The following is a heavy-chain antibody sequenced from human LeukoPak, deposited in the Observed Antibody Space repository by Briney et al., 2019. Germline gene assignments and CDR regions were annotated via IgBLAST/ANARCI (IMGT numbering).Heavy chain of an antibody. J-gene: IGHJ4*02. Sequence: GGSPRLSCAASGFTFSTYTLNWVRQAPGKGLEWVSSVSSRSSYIYYADSVKGRFTISRDNAKNSLYLQMNSLRVEDTAVYYCAAGLVTPYWGQGTLVTVSS. D-gene: IGHD3/OR15-3a*01. V-gene: IGHV3-21*01. CDR2: VSSRSSYI. CDR3: AAGLVTPY. CDR1: GFTFSTYT.